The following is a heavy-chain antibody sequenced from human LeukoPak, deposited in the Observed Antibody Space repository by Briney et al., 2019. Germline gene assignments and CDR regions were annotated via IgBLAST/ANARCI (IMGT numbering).Heavy chain of an antibody. CDR1: GFTFSNYW. J-gene: IGHJ4*02. Sequence: GGSLRLSCAASGFTFSNYWMSWVRQAPGKGLEWVANIKQDGSEKYYVDSVKGRFTISRDNAKSSLYLQMNSLGAEDTAVYSCARALIVVGSYSDYWGQGTLVTVSS. CDR2: IKQDGSEK. D-gene: IGHD2-15*01. V-gene: IGHV3-7*01. CDR3: ARALIVVGSYSDY.